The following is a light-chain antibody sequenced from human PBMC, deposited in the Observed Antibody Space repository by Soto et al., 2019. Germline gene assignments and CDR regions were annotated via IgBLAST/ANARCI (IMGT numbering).Light chain of an antibody. CDR3: SSYTSSSTPYV. CDR1: SSDVGGYNY. CDR2: EVS. J-gene: IGLJ1*01. Sequence: QSALTQPASVSGSPGQSITISCTGTSSDVGGYNYVSWYQQHPGKAPKLMIYEVSNRPSGVSKRFSGSKSGNTASLTISGLQAEDEADYYCSSYTSSSTPYVFGTGTKLTFL. V-gene: IGLV2-14*01.